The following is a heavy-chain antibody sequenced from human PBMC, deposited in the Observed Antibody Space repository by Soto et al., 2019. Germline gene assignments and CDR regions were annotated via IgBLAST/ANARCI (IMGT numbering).Heavy chain of an antibody. CDR3: AREETKVTTSYGMDV. Sequence: QVQLVESGGGVVQPGRSLRLSCAASGFTFSSYAMHWVRQAPGKGLEWVAVISYDGSNKYYADSVKGRFTISRDNSXXTLYLEVNSLRAEDTAVYYCAREETKVTTSYGMDVWGQGTTVTVSS. J-gene: IGHJ6*02. CDR1: GFTFSSYA. V-gene: IGHV3-30-3*01. D-gene: IGHD4-17*01. CDR2: ISYDGSNK.